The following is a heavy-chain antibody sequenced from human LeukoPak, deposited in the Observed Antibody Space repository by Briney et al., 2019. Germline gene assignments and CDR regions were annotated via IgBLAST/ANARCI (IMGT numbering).Heavy chain of an antibody. D-gene: IGHD6-6*01. CDR1: GYTFTSYD. CDR3: ARGDSSSSTRYYYYYYMDV. J-gene: IGHJ6*03. CDR2: MNPNSGNT. V-gene: IGHV1-8*01. Sequence: GASVKASCKASGYTFTSYDINWVRQATGQGLEWMGWMNPNSGNTGYAQKFQGRVTMTRNTSISTAYMELSSLRSEDTAVYYCARGDSSSSTRYYYYYYMDVWGKETTVTVSS.